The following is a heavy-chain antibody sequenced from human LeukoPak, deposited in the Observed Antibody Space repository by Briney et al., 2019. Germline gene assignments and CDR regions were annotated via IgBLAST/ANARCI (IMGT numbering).Heavy chain of an antibody. CDR2: INSNGGTT. CDR3: ARGASLAYYVDV. CDR1: GFTFSSYW. V-gene: IGHV3-74*01. J-gene: IGHJ6*04. D-gene: IGHD3-16*01. Sequence: LSGGSLRLSCVASGFTFSSYWMHWVRQAPGKGLVWVSRINSNGGTTTYADSVNGRFTISRDNAKNMVYLQMNSLRAEDTAVYYCARGASLAYYVDVWGKGTTVTVSS.